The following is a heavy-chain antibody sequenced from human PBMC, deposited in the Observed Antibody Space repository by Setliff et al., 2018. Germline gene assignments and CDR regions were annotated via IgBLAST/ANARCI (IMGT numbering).Heavy chain of an antibody. J-gene: IGHJ6*03. D-gene: IGHD5-18*01. CDR3: ARYSSPYYYMDV. Sequence: SETLSLTCAVYGGSFSGYYWSWIRQPPGEGLEWIGYIYHSGTTYYNPSLESRVRLSVDTSNSQFSLKLSSVTAADRAIYFCARYSSPYYYMDVWGTGIAVTVSS. CDR2: IYHSGTT. V-gene: IGHV4-34*09. CDR1: GGSFSGYY.